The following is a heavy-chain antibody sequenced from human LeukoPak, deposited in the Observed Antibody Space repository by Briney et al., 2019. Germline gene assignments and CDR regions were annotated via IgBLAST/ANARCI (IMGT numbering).Heavy chain of an antibody. V-gene: IGHV3-7*01. Sequence: GGSLRLSCAASGFTFSSYWMSWVRQAPGKGLEWVASINEDGSEKYYVDSVKGRFTSSRDNAKNSLYLQMNSLRAEDTAVYYCARDTYRFDDYWGQGTLVTVSS. J-gene: IGHJ4*02. CDR2: INEDGSEK. CDR3: ARDTYRFDDY. CDR1: GFTFSSYW.